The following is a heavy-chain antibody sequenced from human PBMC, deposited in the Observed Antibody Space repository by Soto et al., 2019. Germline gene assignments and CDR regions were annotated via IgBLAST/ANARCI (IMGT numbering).Heavy chain of an antibody. V-gene: IGHV4-31*02. CDR3: ASIVVVPAATPYYFDY. Sequence: GSTYYNPSLKSRVTISVDTSKNQFSLKLSSVTAADTAVYCCASIVVVPAATPYYFDYWGQGTLVTVSS. D-gene: IGHD2-2*02. J-gene: IGHJ4*02. CDR2: GST.